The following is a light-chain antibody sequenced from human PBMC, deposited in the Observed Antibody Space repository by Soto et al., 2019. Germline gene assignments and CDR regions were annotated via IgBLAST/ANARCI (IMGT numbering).Light chain of an antibody. J-gene: IGLJ2*01. CDR2: EVS. CDR1: SSDGGGNNY. V-gene: IGLV2-14*01. CDR3: SSYTSSSTLGV. Sequence: QSALTHPASVSGTPEQSITLSCTGTSSDGGGNNYVSWYQQHPGKAPKLMIYEVSNRPSGVSNRVSGSKSGNTASLTISGRQAEEASEYYCSSYTSSSTLGVFGGGTKVTVL.